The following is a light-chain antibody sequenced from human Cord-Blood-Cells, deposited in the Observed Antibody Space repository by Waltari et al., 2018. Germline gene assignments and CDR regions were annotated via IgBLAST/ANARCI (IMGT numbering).Light chain of an antibody. V-gene: IGKV1-39*01. CDR2: AAS. CDR1: QSISSY. Sequence: IQMTQSPSSLSASVGDRVTITCRASQSISSYLNCYQQKPGKATKLLIYAASSLQSGVPSRFSGSGSGTDFTLTISSLQPEDFATYYCQQSYSTPWTFGQGTKVEIK. J-gene: IGKJ1*01. CDR3: QQSYSTPWT.